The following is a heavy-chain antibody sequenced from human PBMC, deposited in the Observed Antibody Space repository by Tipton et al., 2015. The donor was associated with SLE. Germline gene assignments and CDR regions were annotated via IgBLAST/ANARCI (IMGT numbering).Heavy chain of an antibody. CDR1: GGSIKEYY. Sequence: TLSLTCTVSGGSIKEYYWSWIRQAPGKGLEWIGYIYHNESPTYNPSLRRRVTMSVATSKNQFSLRLSSVTAADTAMFYCASGTLEWSHEPDYWGQGTLVTVSS. D-gene: IGHD3-3*01. CDR2: IYHNESP. J-gene: IGHJ4*02. V-gene: IGHV4-59*12. CDR3: ASGTLEWSHEPDY.